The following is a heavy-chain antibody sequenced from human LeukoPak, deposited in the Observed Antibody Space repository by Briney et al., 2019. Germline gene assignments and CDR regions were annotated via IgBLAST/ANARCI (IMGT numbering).Heavy chain of an antibody. Sequence: PGGSLRLSCAASGFSFSSYWMHWVRQAPGKGLVWVARIQYDGSTTNYADSVKGRSTISRDNAKKTLYVQMNSLRAEDTAVYYCARALVAGVTLNALDIWGRGTMVTVSS. CDR3: ARALVAGVTLNALDI. J-gene: IGHJ3*02. V-gene: IGHV3-74*01. D-gene: IGHD2-15*01. CDR1: GFSFSSYW. CDR2: IQYDGSTT.